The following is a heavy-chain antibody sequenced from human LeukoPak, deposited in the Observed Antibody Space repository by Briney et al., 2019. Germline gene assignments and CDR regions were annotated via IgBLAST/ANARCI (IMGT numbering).Heavy chain of an antibody. V-gene: IGHV1-24*01. D-gene: IGHD3-3*01. CDR3: ARGIRWTIYYYYGMDV. Sequence: ASVKVSCKVSGYTLTELSMHWVRQAPGKGLEWMGGFDPEDGETIYAQKFQGRVTMTEDTSTDTAYMELSSLRSEDTAVYYCARGIRWTIYYYYGMDVWGQGTTVTVSS. J-gene: IGHJ6*02. CDR1: GYTLTELS. CDR2: FDPEDGET.